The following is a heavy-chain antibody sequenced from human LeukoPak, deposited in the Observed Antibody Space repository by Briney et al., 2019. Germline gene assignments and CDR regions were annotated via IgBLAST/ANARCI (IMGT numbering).Heavy chain of an antibody. CDR1: GYTFTSHY. J-gene: IGHJ3*01. CDR3: ARGLGFLEWLSF. CDR2: INPNSGGT. V-gene: IGHV1-2*02. Sequence: ASVKVSCKTSGYTFTSHYMHWVRQAPGQGLEWMGWINPNSGGTNYAQKFQGRVTMTRDTSISTAYMELSRLRSDDTAVYYCARGLGFLEWLSFWGQGTMVTVSS. D-gene: IGHD3-3*02.